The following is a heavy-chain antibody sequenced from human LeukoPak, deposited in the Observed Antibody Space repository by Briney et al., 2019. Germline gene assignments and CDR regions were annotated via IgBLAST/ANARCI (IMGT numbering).Heavy chain of an antibody. D-gene: IGHD2-8*01. V-gene: IGHV3-7*01. CDR2: IKQDGSEK. CDR1: GFTFSSYW. Sequence: AGGSLRLSCAASGFTFSSYWMSWVRQAPGKGLEWVANIKQDGSEKYYVDSVKGRFTISRDNAKNSLYLQMNSLRAEDTAVYYCARVVYASSNWFDPWGQGTLVTVSS. CDR3: ARVVYASSNWFDP. J-gene: IGHJ5*02.